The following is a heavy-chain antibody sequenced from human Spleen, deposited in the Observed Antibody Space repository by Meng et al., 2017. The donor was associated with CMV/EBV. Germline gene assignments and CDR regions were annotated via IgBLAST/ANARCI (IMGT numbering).Heavy chain of an antibody. CDR1: FSHSSTGVA. Sequence: FSHSSTGVAGGWIRQPPGKALEWLALIYWDDDERYSPSLKTRLTITKDTSKNQVVLTMTNVDPVDTGTYFCAHSSYYYRSGSYYPFEYWGQGTLVTVSS. CDR3: AHSSYYYRSGSYYPFEY. D-gene: IGHD3-10*01. V-gene: IGHV2-5*02. CDR2: IYWDDDE. J-gene: IGHJ4*02.